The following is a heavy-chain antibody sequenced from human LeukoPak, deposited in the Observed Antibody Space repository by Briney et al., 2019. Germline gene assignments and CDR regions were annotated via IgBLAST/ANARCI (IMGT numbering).Heavy chain of an antibody. V-gene: IGHV3-21*01. CDR3: ARDACSSTSCFRDY. D-gene: IGHD2-2*01. CDR2: ISSSSSYI. CDR1: GFTLSSYS. Sequence: GGSLRLSCAASGFTLSSYSMNWVRQAPGKGLEWVLSISSSSSYIYYADSVKGRFTISRDNAKNSLYLQMNSLRAEDTAVYYCARDACSSTSCFRDYWGQGTRVTVSS. J-gene: IGHJ4*02.